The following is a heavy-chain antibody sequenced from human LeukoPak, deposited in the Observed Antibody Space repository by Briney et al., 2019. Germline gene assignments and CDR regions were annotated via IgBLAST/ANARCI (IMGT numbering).Heavy chain of an antibody. CDR1: GYTLTGYY. D-gene: IGHD3-10*02. CDR2: INPNSGGT. Sequence: GASVKVSCMASGYTLTGYYMQGVRQAPGQGLEWMGWINPNSGGTNYAQKFQGRVTMTRDTSISTAYMELSRLRSDDTAVYYCARDMLVEDYYCYGMDVWGQGTTVTVSS. CDR3: ARDMLVEDYYCYGMDV. J-gene: IGHJ6*02. V-gene: IGHV1-2*02.